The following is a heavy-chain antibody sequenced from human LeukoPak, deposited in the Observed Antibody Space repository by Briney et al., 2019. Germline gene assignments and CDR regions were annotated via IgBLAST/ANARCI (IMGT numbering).Heavy chain of an antibody. V-gene: IGHV4-59*13. Sequence: SETLSLTCTVSGGSISSYYWSWIRQPPRKGLEWIGYIYYSGSTNYNPSLKSRVTISVDTSKNQFSLKLSSVTAADTAVYYCARALGVGYYDYWGQGTLVTVSS. CDR1: GGSISSYY. CDR3: ARALGVGYYDY. CDR2: IYYSGST. J-gene: IGHJ4*02. D-gene: IGHD3-22*01.